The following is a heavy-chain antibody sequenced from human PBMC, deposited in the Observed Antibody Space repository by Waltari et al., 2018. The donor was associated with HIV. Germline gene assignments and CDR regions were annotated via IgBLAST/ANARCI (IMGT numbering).Heavy chain of an antibody. V-gene: IGHV3-53*01. CDR1: GFTVSRNN. J-gene: IGHJ4*02. D-gene: IGHD5-18*01. CDR3: ARDPGGYSYGYHY. CDR2: IDSGGST. Sequence: EVQMVESGGGLIQPGGSLRLSCAASGFTVSRNNMIWVPQAPGKGLEWVSVIDSGGSTYYADSVKGRFTISRDNSKNTLYLQMNSLRAEDTAVYYCARDPGGYSYGYHYWGQGTLVTVSS.